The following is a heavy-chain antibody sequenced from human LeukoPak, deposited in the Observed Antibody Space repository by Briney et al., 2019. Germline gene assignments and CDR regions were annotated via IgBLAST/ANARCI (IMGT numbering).Heavy chain of an antibody. CDR2: ISWNSGSV. CDR3: AKDIADTAMFWFDP. Sequence: GGSLRLSCAASGFTFDDYAMHWVRQAPGKGLEWVLGISWNSGSVGYADSVKGRFTISRDNAKNSLYLQMNSLRAEDTALYYCAKDIADTAMFWFDPWGQGTLVTVSS. CDR1: GFTFDDYA. D-gene: IGHD5-18*01. V-gene: IGHV3-9*01. J-gene: IGHJ5*02.